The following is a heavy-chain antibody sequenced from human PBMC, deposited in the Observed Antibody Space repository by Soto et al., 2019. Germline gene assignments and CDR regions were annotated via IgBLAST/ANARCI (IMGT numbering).Heavy chain of an antibody. J-gene: IGHJ4*02. CDR2: IYYSGST. D-gene: IGHD2-15*01. CDR3: ARRWGRSFDY. V-gene: IGHV4-30-4*01. CDR1: GGSISSGDYY. Sequence: SETLSLTCTVSGGSISSGDYYWSWIRQPPGKGLEWIGYIYYSGSTNYNPSLKSRVTISVDTSKNQFSLKLSSVTAADTAVYYCARRWGRSFDYWGQGTLVTVP.